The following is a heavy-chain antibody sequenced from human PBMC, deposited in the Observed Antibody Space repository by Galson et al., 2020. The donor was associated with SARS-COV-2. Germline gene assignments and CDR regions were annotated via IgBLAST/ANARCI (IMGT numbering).Heavy chain of an antibody. CDR1: GFTISRYW. CDR2: IKPDGSQQ. D-gene: IGHD3-3*01. CDR3: AKYDAGLL. V-gene: IGHV3-7*01. Sequence: GGSLRLSCAGSGFTISRYWMNWVRQAPGKGLEWVANIKPDGSQQQYMDSVKGRFVISRDNAQNSVYLQMNSLRADDTAVYYCAKYDAGLLWCQGTMVTVSS. J-gene: IGHJ3*01.